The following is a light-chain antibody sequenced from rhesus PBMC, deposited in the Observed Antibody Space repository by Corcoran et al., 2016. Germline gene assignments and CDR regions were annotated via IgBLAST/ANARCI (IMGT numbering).Light chain of an antibody. CDR3: MQGIEFPWT. CDR2: EVS. V-gene: IGKV2-104*02. CDR1: QSLLDREDGNTY. J-gene: IGKJ1*01. Sequence: DIVMTQTPLSLPVTPGEPASISCRSSQSLLDREDGNTYLDWYLQKPGQSPQLLIYEVSNRASGVPDRLSGSGSDTDFTLKISRVEAEEVGVYYCMQGIEFPWTFGQGTKVEIK.